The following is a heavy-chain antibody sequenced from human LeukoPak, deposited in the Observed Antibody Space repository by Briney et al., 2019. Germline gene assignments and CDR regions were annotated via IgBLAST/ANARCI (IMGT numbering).Heavy chain of an antibody. CDR3: ARVYYGRTYDYWYFDL. D-gene: IGHD3-10*01. V-gene: IGHV4-4*07. CDR1: GGSISSYY. CDR2: IYTSGST. Sequence: SETLSLTCTVSGGSISSYYWSSIRQPAAKGLEWIGSIYTSGSTSYNPSLKSRVTMSVDTSKNQFSLKLSSVTAADTAVYFCARVYYGRTYDYWYFDLWGRGTLVTVSS. J-gene: IGHJ2*01.